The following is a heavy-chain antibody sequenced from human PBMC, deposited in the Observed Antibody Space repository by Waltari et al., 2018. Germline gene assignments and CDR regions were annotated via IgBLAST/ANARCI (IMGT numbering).Heavy chain of an antibody. Sequence: EVQLFESGGVVVQPGGSLRISCAASGFTFDDYAMHWVRQAPGKGLECVSLISWDGGSTYYADSVKGRFTISRDNSKNSLYLQMNSLRAEDTALYYCARNDYGDYVASDYWGQGTLVTVSS. J-gene: IGHJ4*02. CDR3: ARNDYGDYVASDY. CDR1: GFTFDDYA. V-gene: IGHV3-43D*04. CDR2: ISWDGGST. D-gene: IGHD4-17*01.